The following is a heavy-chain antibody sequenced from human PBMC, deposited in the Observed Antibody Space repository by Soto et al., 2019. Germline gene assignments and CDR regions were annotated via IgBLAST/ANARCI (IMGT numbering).Heavy chain of an antibody. V-gene: IGHV4-39*02. CDR3: ARDSSGYSPLGY. CDR1: GGSISSSSYY. J-gene: IGHJ4*02. CDR2: IYYSGST. D-gene: IGHD3-22*01. Sequence: SETLSLTCTVSGGSISSSSYYSGWIRQPPGKGLEWIGSIYYSGSTYYNPSLKSRVTISVDTSKNQFSLKLSSVTAADTAVYYCARDSSGYSPLGYWGQGTLVTVSS.